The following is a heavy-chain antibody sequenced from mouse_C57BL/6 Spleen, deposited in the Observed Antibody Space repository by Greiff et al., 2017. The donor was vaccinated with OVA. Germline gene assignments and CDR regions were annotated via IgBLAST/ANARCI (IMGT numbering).Heavy chain of an antibody. CDR3: ASYSPYFDY. CDR1: GYTFTSYW. Sequence: QVQLQQPGAELVRPGPSVKLSCKASGYTFTSYWMHWVKQRPGQGLEWIGVIDPSDSYTNYNQKFKGKATLTVDTSSSTAYMQLSSLTSEDSAVYYCASYSPYFDYWGQGTTLTVSS. J-gene: IGHJ2*01. D-gene: IGHD2-12*01. V-gene: IGHV1-59*01. CDR2: IDPSDSYT.